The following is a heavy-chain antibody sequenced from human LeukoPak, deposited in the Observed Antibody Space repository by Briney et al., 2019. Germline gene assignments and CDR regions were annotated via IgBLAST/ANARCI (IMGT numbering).Heavy chain of an antibody. CDR2: IYHSGST. Sequence: SETLSLTCTVPGGSISSGGNYWSWIRQPPGKGLEWIGYIYHSGSTYYNPSLKSRVTISVDRSKNQFSLKLSSVTAADTAVYHCARELGSSRDYWGQGTLVTVSS. V-gene: IGHV4-30-2*01. CDR1: GGSISSGGNY. D-gene: IGHD6-6*01. CDR3: ARELGSSRDY. J-gene: IGHJ4*02.